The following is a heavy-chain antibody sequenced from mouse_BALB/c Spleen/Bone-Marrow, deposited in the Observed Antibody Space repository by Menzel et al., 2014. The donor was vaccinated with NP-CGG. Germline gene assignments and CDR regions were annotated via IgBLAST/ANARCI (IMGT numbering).Heavy chain of an antibody. CDR1: GFTFSSFG. D-gene: IGHD4-1*01. CDR3: ARGGNWEDFDY. V-gene: IGHV5-17*02. CDR2: ISSGSGTI. Sequence: EVMLAESGGGLVQPGGSRKLSCAASGFTFSSFGMHWVRQAPERGLEWVAYISSGSGTIFYADTVKGRFTISRDNPKNTLFLQMTSLRSEDSAMYYCARGGNWEDFDYWGQGTTLTVSS. J-gene: IGHJ2*01.